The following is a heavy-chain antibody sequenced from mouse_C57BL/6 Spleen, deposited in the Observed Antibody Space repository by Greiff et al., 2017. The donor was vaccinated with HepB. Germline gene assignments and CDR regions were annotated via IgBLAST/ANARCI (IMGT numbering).Heavy chain of an antibody. Sequence: VKLVESGAELVKPGASVKISCKASGYAFSSYWMNWVKQRPGKGLEWIGQIYPGDGDTNYNGKFKGKATLTADKSSSTAYMQLSSLTSEDSAVYFCARKRDYGSNWYFDVWGTGTTVTVSS. D-gene: IGHD1-1*01. CDR2: IYPGDGDT. CDR1: GYAFSSYW. V-gene: IGHV1-80*01. CDR3: ARKRDYGSNWYFDV. J-gene: IGHJ1*03.